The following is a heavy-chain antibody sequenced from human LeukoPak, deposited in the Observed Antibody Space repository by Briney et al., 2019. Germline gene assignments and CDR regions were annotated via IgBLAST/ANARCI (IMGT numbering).Heavy chain of an antibody. Sequence: GGPLRLSCAASGFTFSSYWMSWVRQAPGKGLEWVANIKQDGSEKYYVDSVKGRFTISGDNAKNSLYLQMNSLRAEDTAVYYCARYGDYGPPDAFDIWGQGTMVTVSS. CDR1: GFTFSSYW. CDR2: IKQDGSEK. CDR3: ARYGDYGPPDAFDI. J-gene: IGHJ3*02. D-gene: IGHD4-17*01. V-gene: IGHV3-7*01.